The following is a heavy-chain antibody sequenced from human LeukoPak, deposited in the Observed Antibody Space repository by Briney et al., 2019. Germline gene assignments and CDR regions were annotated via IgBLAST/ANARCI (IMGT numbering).Heavy chain of an antibody. CDR1: GFTFRSFG. D-gene: IGHD4-23*01. CDR3: ARGYGSNSAAFDI. Sequence: GGSLRLSCLASGFTFRSFGMHWVRQAPGTGLEWVALISYDGSNKNYADSVKGRFTISRDNSKNILYQQMNSLRVEDTAVYFCARGYGSNSAAFDIWGQGTMVTVSS. CDR2: ISYDGSNK. V-gene: IGHV3-30*03. J-gene: IGHJ3*02.